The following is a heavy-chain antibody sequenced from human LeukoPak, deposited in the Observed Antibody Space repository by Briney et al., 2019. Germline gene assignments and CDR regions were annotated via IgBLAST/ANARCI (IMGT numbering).Heavy chain of an antibody. CDR2: INPNSGGT. CDR3: ARSFPTFGGVINFDY. J-gene: IGHJ4*02. V-gene: IGHV1-2*06. CDR1: GYTFTGYY. D-gene: IGHD3-16*01. Sequence: ASVKVSCKASGYTFTGYYMHWVRQAPGQGLEWMGRINPNSGGTNYAQKFQGRVTMTRDTSISTAYMELSRLRSDDTAVYYRARSFPTFGGVINFDYWGQGTLVTVSS.